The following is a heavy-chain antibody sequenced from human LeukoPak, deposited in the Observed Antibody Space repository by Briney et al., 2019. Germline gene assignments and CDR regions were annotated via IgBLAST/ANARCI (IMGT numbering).Heavy chain of an antibody. V-gene: IGHV4-61*02. J-gene: IGHJ4*02. CDR1: GGSISSGSYY. CDR2: IYTSGST. D-gene: IGHD4-23*01. Sequence: SETLSLTCTASGGSISSGSYYWSWIRQPAGKGLEWIGRIYTSGSTNYNPSLKSRVTISVDTSKNQFSLKLSSVTAADTAVYYCARDSVGDGYDYWGQGTLVTVSS. CDR3: ARDSVGDGYDY.